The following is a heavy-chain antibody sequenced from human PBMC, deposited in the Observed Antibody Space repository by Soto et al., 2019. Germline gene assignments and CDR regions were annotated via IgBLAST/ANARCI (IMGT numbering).Heavy chain of an antibody. CDR2: IATGSSYT. CDR3: ARGIYSGWYRADALDI. J-gene: IGHJ3*02. V-gene: IGHV3-11*05. Sequence: PGGSLRLSCAVSGFTFSEYYMSWIRQAPGKGLEWVSYIATGSSYTKYADSVKGRFTISRDNAKNSLYLQMNSLRAEDTAVYYCARGIYSGWYRADALDIWGQGTMVTVSS. CDR1: GFTFSEYY. D-gene: IGHD6-19*01.